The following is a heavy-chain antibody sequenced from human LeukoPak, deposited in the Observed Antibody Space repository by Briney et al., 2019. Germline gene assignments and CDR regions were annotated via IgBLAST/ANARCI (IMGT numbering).Heavy chain of an antibody. D-gene: IGHD1-26*01. CDR1: GYTFTSYD. V-gene: IGHV1-8*01. CDR2: MNPNSGNT. Sequence: ASVKVSCKASGYTFTSYDINWVRQATGQGLERMGWMNPNSGNTGYAQKFQGRVTMTRNTSISTAYMELSSLRSEDTAVYYCARLGGSYRKYYYYGMDVWGQGTTVTVSS. J-gene: IGHJ6*02. CDR3: ARLGGSYRKYYYYGMDV.